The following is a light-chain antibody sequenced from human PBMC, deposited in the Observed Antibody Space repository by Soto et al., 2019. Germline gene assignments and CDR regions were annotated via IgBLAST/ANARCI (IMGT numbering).Light chain of an antibody. CDR1: HSVSSRY. V-gene: IGKV3-20*01. CDR2: GAS. J-gene: IGKJ1*01. CDR3: QQYVSSPPWT. Sequence: IALTQSQGTLSLSPGVSSTLTWRASHSVSSRYLAWYQQKPGQAPRLLIYGASTRATGIPDRFSGSGSGTDFTLTISRLEPEDSAVYYCQQYVSSPPWTFGQGTKVDIK.